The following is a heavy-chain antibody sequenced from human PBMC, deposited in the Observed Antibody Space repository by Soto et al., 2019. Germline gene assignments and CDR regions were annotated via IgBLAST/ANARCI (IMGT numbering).Heavy chain of an antibody. CDR1: GYTFISYG. J-gene: IGHJ3*02. D-gene: IGHD5-12*01. CDR3: ARDQTRWLTEAFDI. V-gene: IGHV1-18*01. CDR2: ISPYNGNT. Sequence: HVQLVQSGAEVKKPGASLKVSCKASGYTFISYGVIWVRQAPGQGLEWLGWISPYNGNTNYAQKFHGRITMTTETSTSTVYMDLRSLRTDDTAVYYCARDQTRWLTEAFDIWGQGTMVVVSS.